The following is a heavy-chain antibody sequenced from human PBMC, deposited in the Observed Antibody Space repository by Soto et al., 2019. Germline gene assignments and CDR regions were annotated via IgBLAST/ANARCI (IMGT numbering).Heavy chain of an antibody. CDR3: ARGGAMGVDY. J-gene: IGHJ4*02. CDR1: GFTFNTHW. CDR2: IYFDGITT. Sequence: GESLKISCTASGFTFNTHWMHWVRQAPRKGLVWVSRIYFDGITTNYADSVKGRLTVSRDNAKNTVYLHVNTLRDEDTAVYYCARGGAMGVDYWGQGTLVTVSS. V-gene: IGHV3-74*01. D-gene: IGHD1-26*01.